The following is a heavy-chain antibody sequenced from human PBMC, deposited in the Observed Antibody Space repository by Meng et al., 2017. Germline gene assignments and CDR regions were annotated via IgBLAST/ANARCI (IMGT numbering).Heavy chain of an antibody. CDR3: ALIAVAGPSSRGYFDY. D-gene: IGHD6-19*01. V-gene: IGHV3-74*01. CDR1: GFTVSSNY. CDR2: INSDGSST. J-gene: IGHJ4*02. Sequence: GGSLRLSCAASGFTVSSNYMSWVRQAPGKGLVWVSRINSDGSSTSYADSVKGRFTISRDNAKNTLYLQMNSLRAEDTAVYYWALIAVAGPSSRGYFDYWGQGTLVTVSS.